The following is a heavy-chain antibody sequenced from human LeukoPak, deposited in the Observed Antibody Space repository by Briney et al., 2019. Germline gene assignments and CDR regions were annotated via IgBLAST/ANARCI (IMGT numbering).Heavy chain of an antibody. Sequence: GGSLRLSCTASGFTFRTYAMNWVRQAPGKGLEWLSGISGSGNGTYYADSVKGRFIISRDNSKNMVYLQMNSLTVEDTATYYCAERTMSAFDSWGQGTPLIVSS. J-gene: IGHJ4*02. CDR3: AERTMSAFDS. V-gene: IGHV3-23*01. CDR2: ISGSGNGT. CDR1: GFTFRTYA. D-gene: IGHD5-24*01.